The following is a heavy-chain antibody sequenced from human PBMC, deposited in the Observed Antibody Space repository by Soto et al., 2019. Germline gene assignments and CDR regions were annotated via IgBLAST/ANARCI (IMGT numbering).Heavy chain of an antibody. CDR3: ARGGRDAYHWFDP. J-gene: IGHJ5*02. V-gene: IGHV3-7*01. D-gene: IGHD3-16*01. CDR2: IKQDGSEK. Sequence: EAQLVESGGGLVQPGGSLRVSCAVSGFTFSEYWMSWVRQAAGKGLEWVAKIKQDGSEKDYVDSVKGRFTISRDNANNSLYLHMYNLRVEDTAIYYCARGGRDAYHWFDPWGQGTLVTVSS. CDR1: GFTFSEYW.